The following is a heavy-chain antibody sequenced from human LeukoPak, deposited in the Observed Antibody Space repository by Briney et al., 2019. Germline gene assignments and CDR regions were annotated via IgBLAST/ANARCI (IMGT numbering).Heavy chain of an antibody. V-gene: IGHV4-4*07. J-gene: IGHJ4*02. CDR1: GGSISSYY. CDR3: ARTGPAAAGKSFDY. Sequence: SETLSLTCTVSGGSISSYYWSWIRQPAGKGLEWIGRIYTSGSTNYNPSLESRVTMSVDTSKNQFSLKLSSVTAADTAVYYCARTGPAAAGKSFDYWGQGTLVTVSS. CDR2: IYTSGST. D-gene: IGHD6-13*01.